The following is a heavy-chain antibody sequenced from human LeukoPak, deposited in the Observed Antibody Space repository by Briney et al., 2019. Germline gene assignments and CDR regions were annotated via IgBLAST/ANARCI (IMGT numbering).Heavy chain of an antibody. Sequence: SETLSLTCTVTGGSISSYYWSWIRQPPGKGLEWIGDIYYSGSTNYNPSLKSRVTISVDTSKNQFSLKLSSVTAADTAVYYCARAGCSSTSCYDLPGYYYMDVWGKGTTVTVSS. CDR2: IYYSGST. CDR3: ARAGCSSTSCYDLPGYYYMDV. J-gene: IGHJ6*03. D-gene: IGHD2-2*01. V-gene: IGHV4-59*01. CDR1: GGSISSYY.